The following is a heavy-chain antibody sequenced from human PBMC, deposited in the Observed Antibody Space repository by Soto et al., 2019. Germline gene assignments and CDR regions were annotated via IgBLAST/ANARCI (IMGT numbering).Heavy chain of an antibody. V-gene: IGHV3-30-3*01. J-gene: IGHJ6*02. CDR2: ISNDGSNY. CDR3: AIGTTLASFDYGMDV. D-gene: IGHD1-7*01. Sequence: QVQLVESGGGVVQPGRSLRLSCAASGFTFTSYAMHWVRQAPGKGLEWVAVISNDGSNYYYADSVRGRFTISRDNTKNTLVLQMSSLRGEDSGVYYCAIGTTLASFDYGMDVWCQGTTVTVSS. CDR1: GFTFTSYA.